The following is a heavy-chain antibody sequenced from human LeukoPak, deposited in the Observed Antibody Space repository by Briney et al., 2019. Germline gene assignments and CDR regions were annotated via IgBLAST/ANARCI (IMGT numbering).Heavy chain of an antibody. V-gene: IGHV3-48*01. CDR2: ISSSSSTI. J-gene: IGHJ6*03. D-gene: IGHD3-3*01. Sequence: GGSLRLSCAASGFTFSSYSMNWVRQAPGKGLEWVSYISSSSSTIYYADSVEGRFTISRDNAKNSLYLQMNSLRAEDTAVYYCASEGPSGDFWSGPIGDYYYYMDVWGKGTTVTVSS. CDR3: ASEGPSGDFWSGPIGDYYYYMDV. CDR1: GFTFSSYS.